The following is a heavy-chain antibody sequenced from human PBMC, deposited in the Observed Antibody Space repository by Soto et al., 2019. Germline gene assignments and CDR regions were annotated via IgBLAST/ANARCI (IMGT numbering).Heavy chain of an antibody. CDR2: ISYSGST. D-gene: IGHD3-22*01. J-gene: IGHJ4*02. CDR1: GGSISSYY. CDR3: ARVVYDSSGYGFFDY. Sequence: SETLSLTCTVSGGSISSYYWNWIGQSPGKGLEWIGYISYSGSTNYNPSLKSRVTITTDTPKDQFSLKLSSVTAADTAVYYCARVVYDSSGYGFFDYWGQVTLVTVSS. V-gene: IGHV4-59*01.